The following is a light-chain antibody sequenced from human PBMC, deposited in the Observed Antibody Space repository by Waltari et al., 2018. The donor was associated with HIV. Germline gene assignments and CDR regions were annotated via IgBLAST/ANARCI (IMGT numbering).Light chain of an antibody. Sequence: EIVMTQSPDTLSVSPGDRASLFCRASQSIGTNLAWYQHKPGQAPRLLIYGASTRATDIPARFSGSGSGTEFTLTISSLQSEDFAVYSCQQYHRWPPLTFGGGTKVEIK. CDR2: GAS. CDR1: QSIGTN. V-gene: IGKV3-15*01. CDR3: QQYHRWPPLT. J-gene: IGKJ4*01.